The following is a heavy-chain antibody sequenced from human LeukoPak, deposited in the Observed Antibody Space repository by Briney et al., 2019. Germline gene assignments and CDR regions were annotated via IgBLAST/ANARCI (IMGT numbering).Heavy chain of an antibody. V-gene: IGHV3-48*01. CDR3: ARTYCIGSSCPGVFEY. CDR2: VSSSGNTI. Sequence: PGGSLRLSCAASGFTFSTYSMNWVRQAPGKGLEWVSYVSSSGNTIYDADFVKGRFTISRDNARNSLYLQMNSLRAEDTAVYYCARTYCIGSSCPGVFEYWGQGTLVTVSS. D-gene: IGHD2-15*01. J-gene: IGHJ4*02. CDR1: GFTFSTYS.